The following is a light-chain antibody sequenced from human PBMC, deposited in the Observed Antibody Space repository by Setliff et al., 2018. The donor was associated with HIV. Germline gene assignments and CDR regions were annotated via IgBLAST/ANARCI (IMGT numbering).Light chain of an antibody. CDR3: QVWDSSGDHPYV. CDR2: YDS. Sequence: SYELTQPPSVSVAPGKTARITCGGNNIGSKSVHWYQQKPGQAPVLVISYDSDRPSGIPERFSGSNSGNTATLTISRVEAGDEADYYCQVWDSSGDHPYVFGTGTKVTVL. J-gene: IGLJ1*01. CDR1: NIGSKS. V-gene: IGLV3-21*04.